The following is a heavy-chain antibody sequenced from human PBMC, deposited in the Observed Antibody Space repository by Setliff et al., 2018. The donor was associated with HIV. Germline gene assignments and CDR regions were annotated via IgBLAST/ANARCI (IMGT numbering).Heavy chain of an antibody. CDR3: ARGGDTNALDY. V-gene: IGHV4-34*01. CDR1: GGSLSGYY. Sequence: SETLSLTCGIYGGSLSGYYWSWIRQTPGKGLEWIGQIKPSGGVDYNPSLKSQITISGYTSKNQFSLKMASLVAADTAVYYCARGGDTNALDYWGQGTLVTVYS. D-gene: IGHD3-16*01. CDR2: IKPSGGV. J-gene: IGHJ4*02.